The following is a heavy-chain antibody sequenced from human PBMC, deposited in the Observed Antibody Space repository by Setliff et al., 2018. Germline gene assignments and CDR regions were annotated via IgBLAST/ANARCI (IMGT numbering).Heavy chain of an antibody. D-gene: IGHD3-16*01. CDR1: GYTFTGYY. V-gene: IGHV1-2*06. J-gene: IGHJ3*02. CDR3: ARDGGGDSDAFDI. CDR2: INPNSGAT. Sequence: ASVKVSCKASGYTFTGYYMYWVRQAPGQGLEWMGRINPNSGATIYAQKFQGRVTMTSDTSISTAYMELGRLGSDDTAVYFCARDGGGDSDAFDIWGQGTMVTVSS.